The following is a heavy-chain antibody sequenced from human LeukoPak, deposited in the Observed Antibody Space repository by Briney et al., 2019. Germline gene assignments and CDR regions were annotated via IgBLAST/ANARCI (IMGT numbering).Heavy chain of an antibody. CDR1: GGSISSALYH. CDR2: VYYTGST. J-gene: IGHJ5*02. D-gene: IGHD3/OR15-3a*01. V-gene: IGHV4-39*01. Sequence: SETLSLTCTVSGGSISSALYHWGWIRQLPGKNLEWLGSVYYTGSTHNNPSLKSRVTISVDTSKNQFSLNLSSVTAADTAVYYCARQEIGLRSFDPWGQGTLVTVSS. CDR3: ARQEIGLRSFDP.